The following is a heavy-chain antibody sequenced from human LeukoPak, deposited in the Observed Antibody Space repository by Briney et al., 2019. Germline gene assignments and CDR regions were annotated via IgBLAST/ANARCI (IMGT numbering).Heavy chain of an antibody. V-gene: IGHV4-39*07. CDR1: GGSISSSSYY. J-gene: IGHJ5*02. CDR3: AREGPDYYDSSGSLNWFDP. D-gene: IGHD3-22*01. CDR2: IYYSGST. Sequence: SETLSLTCTVSGGSISSSSYYWGWIRQPPGKGLEWIGSIYYSGSTYYNPSLKSRVTISVDTSKNQFSLKLSSVTAEDTAVYYCAREGPDYYDSSGSLNWFDPWGQGTLVTVSS.